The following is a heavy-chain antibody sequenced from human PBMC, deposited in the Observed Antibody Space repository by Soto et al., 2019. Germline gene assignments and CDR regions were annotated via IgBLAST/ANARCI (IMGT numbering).Heavy chain of an antibody. CDR1: VDKDSSNSSA. CDR2: TYYRSRWYH. V-gene: IGHV6-1*01. Sequence: SHAFSLTCVICVDKDSSNSSAPYWIRQAPSRGLEWLGRTYYRSRWYHDYAVSVRSRITVNADTSKNQCSLHLNSVTPGDTAVYYCAGTSSLPWYYMDVWDKGTTGTVSS. D-gene: IGHD1-7*01. J-gene: IGHJ6*03. CDR3: AGTSSLPWYYMDV.